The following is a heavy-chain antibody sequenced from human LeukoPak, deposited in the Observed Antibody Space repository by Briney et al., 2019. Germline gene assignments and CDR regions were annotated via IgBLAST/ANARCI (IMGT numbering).Heavy chain of an antibody. V-gene: IGHV4-59*01. CDR2: IYYSGST. J-gene: IGHJ4*02. CDR3: ARDSY. Sequence: PSETLSLTCTVSGGSISNKYWSWIRQPPGKGLEWIGYIYYSGSTNYNPSLKSRVTILVDTSKNQFSLKLSSVTAADTAVYYCARDSYWGQGTLVTVSS. CDR1: GGSISNKY.